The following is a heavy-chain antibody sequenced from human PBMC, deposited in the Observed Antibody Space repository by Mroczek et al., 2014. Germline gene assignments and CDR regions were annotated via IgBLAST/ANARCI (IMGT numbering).Heavy chain of an antibody. D-gene: IGHD2-8*01. CDR2: ISGSGGST. Sequence: ESGGGLGQPGGSLRLSCAASGFRFGKFAMSWVRQAPGKGPEWVSSISGSGGSTYYADSVKGRFTISRDNSKNTLYLQMNSLRVDDTALYYCAKNIPKVYSPLRLFDYWGQGTLVTVSS. J-gene: IGHJ4*02. CDR3: AKNIPKVYSPLRLFDY. V-gene: IGHV3-23*01. CDR1: GFRFGKFA.